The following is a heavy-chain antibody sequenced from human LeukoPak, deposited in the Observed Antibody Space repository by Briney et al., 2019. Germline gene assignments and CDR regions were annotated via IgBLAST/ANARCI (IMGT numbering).Heavy chain of an antibody. D-gene: IGHD2-21*01. CDR1: GGSFSGYY. Sequence: KASETLSLTCAVYGGSFSGYYWSWIRQPPGKGLEWIGEINHSGSTNYNPSLKSRVTISVDTSKNQFSLKLSSVTAANTAVYYCAREVISRNWLDPWGQGTLVTVSS. V-gene: IGHV4-34*01. CDR2: INHSGST. J-gene: IGHJ5*02. CDR3: AREVISRNWLDP.